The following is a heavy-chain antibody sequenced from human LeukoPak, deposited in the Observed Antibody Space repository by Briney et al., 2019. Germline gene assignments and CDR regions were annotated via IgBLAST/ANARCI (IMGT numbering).Heavy chain of an antibody. CDR3: VRDLELVYYDTSAYEY. CDR2: INNDGSST. D-gene: IGHD3-22*01. Sequence: GGSLRLSCAASGFTFSAYWMHWVRQVPGKGLEWVSRINNDGSSTTYADSVKGRFTISRDNAKNTLFLQMNSLRAEDTAVYYCVRDLELVYYDTSAYEYWGQGNLVTVSS. J-gene: IGHJ4*02. V-gene: IGHV3-74*01. CDR1: GFTFSAYW.